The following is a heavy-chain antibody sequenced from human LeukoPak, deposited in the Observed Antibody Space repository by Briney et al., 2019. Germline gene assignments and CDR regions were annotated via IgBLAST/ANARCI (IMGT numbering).Heavy chain of an antibody. J-gene: IGHJ4*02. Sequence: GESMRLSCASSRFTFSNYDMLWVSQAEGKGLEWVSAISTAGDTYYPGSEKGRFTISRDNAKNSLYLQMRGLRVDDTAVYYCVRAPPATGWLVDHWGQGTLVTVSS. D-gene: IGHD6-19*01. V-gene: IGHV3-13*04. CDR3: VRAPPATGWLVDH. CDR1: RFTFSNYD. CDR2: ISTAGDT.